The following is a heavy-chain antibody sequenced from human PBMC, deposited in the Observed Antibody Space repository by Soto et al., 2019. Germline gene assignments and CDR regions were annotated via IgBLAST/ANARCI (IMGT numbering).Heavy chain of an antibody. V-gene: IGHV3-30*18. CDR2: VSSEGTRN. CDR1: GFSFITYG. D-gene: IGHD3-3*01. CDR3: VKDLVLESL. Sequence: QEEVVESGGGVVQTGRSLRLSCVASGFSFITYGMHWVRQAPGKGLEWLAVVSSEGTRNFYADSVNGRFSISRDNSMNTVYLELNSLRGEDTGFYFCVKDLVLESLWGQGTLVTVSS. J-gene: IGHJ4*02.